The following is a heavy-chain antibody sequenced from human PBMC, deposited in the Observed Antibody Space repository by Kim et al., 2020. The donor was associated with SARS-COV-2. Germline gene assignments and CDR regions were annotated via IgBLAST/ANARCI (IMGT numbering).Heavy chain of an antibody. J-gene: IGHJ4*02. CDR3: ARTRGNWNEGPWYFDY. D-gene: IGHD1-1*01. Sequence: LKSGVTISVDTSKTQFSLKLSSVTAADTAVYYCARTRGNWNEGPWYFDYWGQGTLVTVSS. V-gene: IGHV4-31*02.